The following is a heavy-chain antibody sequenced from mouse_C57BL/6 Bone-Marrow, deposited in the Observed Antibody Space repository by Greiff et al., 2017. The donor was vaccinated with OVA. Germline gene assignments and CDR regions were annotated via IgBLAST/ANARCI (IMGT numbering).Heavy chain of an antibody. D-gene: IGHD3-1*01. CDR2: ISSGSSTI. J-gene: IGHJ4*01. Sequence: DVHLVESGGGLVKPGGSLKLSCAASGFTFSDYGMHWVRQAPEKGLEWVAYISSGSSTIYYADTVKGRFTISRDNAKNTLFLQMTSLRSEDTAMYYCARPGLEDYAMDYWGQGTSVTVSS. V-gene: IGHV5-17*01. CDR3: ARPGLEDYAMDY. CDR1: GFTFSDYG.